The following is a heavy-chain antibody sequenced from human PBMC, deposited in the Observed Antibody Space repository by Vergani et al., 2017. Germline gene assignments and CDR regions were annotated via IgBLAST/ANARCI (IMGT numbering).Heavy chain of an antibody. Sequence: QVQLVESGGGLVKPGGSLRLSCAASGFTFSDYYMSWIRQAPGKGLEWVSYISSSGSTIYYADSVKGRFTISRDNAKNSLYLQMNSLRAEDTAVYYCAGDRLWFGRLKAKNAFDIWGQGTMVTVSS. D-gene: IGHD3-10*01. CDR2: ISSSGSTI. CDR3: AGDRLWFGRLKAKNAFDI. J-gene: IGHJ3*02. V-gene: IGHV3-11*01. CDR1: GFTFSDYY.